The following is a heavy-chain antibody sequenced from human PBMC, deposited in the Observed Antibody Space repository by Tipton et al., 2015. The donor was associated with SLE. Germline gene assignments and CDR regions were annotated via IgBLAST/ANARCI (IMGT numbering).Heavy chain of an antibody. D-gene: IGHD3-3*01. CDR1: GGSFRGFY. J-gene: IGHJ4*02. Sequence: TLSLTCAVYGGSFRGFYWSWIRQTPGKGLEWIGEINHIGDTHYNPSLKSRITISVDTSKNQFSLNLSSVTAADTAVYYCARGRGRITIFGVVAYDSWGQGTLVTVSS. CDR2: INHIGDT. V-gene: IGHV4-34*01. CDR3: ARGRGRITIFGVVAYDS.